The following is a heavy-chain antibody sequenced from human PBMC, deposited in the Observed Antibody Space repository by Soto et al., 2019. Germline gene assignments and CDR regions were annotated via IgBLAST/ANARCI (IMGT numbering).Heavy chain of an antibody. V-gene: IGHV1-3*01. Sequence: ASVNVSCKASGYTFTSYAMHWVRQAPGQRLEWMGWINAGNGNTKYSQKFQGRVTITRDTSASTAYMELSSLRSEDTAVYYCAEDILTGSRAFDIWGQGTMVTVSS. J-gene: IGHJ3*02. D-gene: IGHD3-9*01. CDR3: AEDILTGSRAFDI. CDR1: GYTFTSYA. CDR2: INAGNGNT.